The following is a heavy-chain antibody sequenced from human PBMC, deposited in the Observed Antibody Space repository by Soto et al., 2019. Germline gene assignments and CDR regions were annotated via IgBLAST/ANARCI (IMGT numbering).Heavy chain of an antibody. V-gene: IGHV1-69*13. D-gene: IGHD6-13*01. J-gene: IGHJ6*02. CDR2: IIPIFGTA. Sequence: GASVKVSFKACGGTFSRYAISWVRQAPGQGLEWMGGIIPIFGTANYAQKFQGRVTITADESTSTAYMELSSLRSEDTAVYYCARDEPATDYYYGMDVWGQGTTVTVSS. CDR3: ARDEPATDYYYGMDV. CDR1: GGTFSRYA.